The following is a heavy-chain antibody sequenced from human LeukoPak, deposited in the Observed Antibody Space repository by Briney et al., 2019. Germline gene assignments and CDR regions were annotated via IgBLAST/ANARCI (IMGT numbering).Heavy chain of an antibody. D-gene: IGHD6-19*01. CDR2: ISYDGSNK. CDR3: AKEGGEYSSGWYVPYYFDY. Sequence: GGSLRISCAASGFTFSSYGMHWVRQAPGKGLEWVAVISYDGSNKYYADSVKGRFTISRDNSKNTLYLQMNSLRAEDTAVYYCAKEGGEYSSGWYVPYYFDYWGQGTLVTVSS. CDR1: GFTFSSYG. J-gene: IGHJ4*02. V-gene: IGHV3-30*18.